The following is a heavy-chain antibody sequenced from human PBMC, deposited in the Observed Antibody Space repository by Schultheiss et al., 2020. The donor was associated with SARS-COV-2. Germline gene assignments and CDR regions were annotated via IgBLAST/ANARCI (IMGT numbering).Heavy chain of an antibody. CDR3: ARDGWIGDP. J-gene: IGHJ5*02. CDR2: ISSSSSYI. Sequence: GGSLRLSCAASGFTFSSCTMNWVRQAAGKGLEWVSSISSSSSYIFYADSVKGRFTISRDNSKNTLYLQMNSLRAEDTAVYYCARDGWIGDPWGQGTLVTVSS. D-gene: IGHD5-12*01. V-gene: IGHV3-21*01. CDR1: GFTFSSCT.